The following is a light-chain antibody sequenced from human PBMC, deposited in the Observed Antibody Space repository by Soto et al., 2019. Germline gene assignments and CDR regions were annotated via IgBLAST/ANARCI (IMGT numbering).Light chain of an antibody. CDR3: CSYAGSYTFP. Sequence: QSALTQPRSVSGSPGQSVTISCTGTSSDVGGYNYVSWYQQHPGKAPKLMIYDVSKRPSGVPDRFSGSKSGNTASLTISGLQAEDEADYYCCSYAGSYTFPFGGGTKVTV. J-gene: IGLJ2*01. CDR1: SSDVGGYNY. V-gene: IGLV2-11*01. CDR2: DVS.